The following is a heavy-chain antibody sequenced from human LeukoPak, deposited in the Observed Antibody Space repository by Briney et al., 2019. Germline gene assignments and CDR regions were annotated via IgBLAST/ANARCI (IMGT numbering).Heavy chain of an antibody. CDR2: ISGSGGST. D-gene: IGHD4-23*01. V-gene: IGHV3-23*01. J-gene: IGHJ4*02. Sequence: PGGSLRLSCAASGLTFISYAMSWVRQAPGKGLEWVSAISGSGGSTYYADSVKGRFTISRDNSKNTLYLQMNSLRAEDTAVYYCAKDPAPATVVTVDYWGQGTLVTVSS. CDR1: GLTFISYA. CDR3: AKDPAPATVVTVDY.